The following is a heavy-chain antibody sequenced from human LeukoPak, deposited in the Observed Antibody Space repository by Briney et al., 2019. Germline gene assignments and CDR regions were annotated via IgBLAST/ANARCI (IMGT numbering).Heavy chain of an antibody. J-gene: IGHJ3*02. CDR2: ISSSSTYI. V-gene: IGHV3-21*04. CDR1: GFTFSSYI. D-gene: IGHD1-1*01. CDR3: AKYGGTTGTAFDI. Sequence: PGGSLRLSCAASGFTFSSYIMNWVRQAPGKGLEWVSSISSSSTYIYYADSVKGRFTISRDNAKNSLYLQMNSLRAEDTAVYFCAKYGGTTGTAFDIWGQGTMVTVSS.